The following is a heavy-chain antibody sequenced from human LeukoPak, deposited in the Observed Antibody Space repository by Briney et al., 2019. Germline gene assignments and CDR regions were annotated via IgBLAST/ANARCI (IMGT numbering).Heavy chain of an antibody. CDR3: ARDLVSGAPDYFDS. CDR1: GFTFISYD. J-gene: IGHJ4*02. CDR2: MSSDGSIK. Sequence: GGSLRLSCAASGFTFISYDIHWVRQAPGEGLQWVAVMSSDGSIKIYTDSVKGRFTISRDNSKNTLYLEMNSLRVDDTAVYYCARDLVSGAPDYFDSWGQGTLVTVSS. V-gene: IGHV3-30-3*01. D-gene: IGHD1-26*01.